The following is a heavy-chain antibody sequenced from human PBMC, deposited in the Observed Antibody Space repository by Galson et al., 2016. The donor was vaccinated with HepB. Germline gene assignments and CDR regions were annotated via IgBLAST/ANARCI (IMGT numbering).Heavy chain of an antibody. Sequence: SLRLSCAASGFRFSSYTMNWVRQAPGKGLEWVATIDSRTPTTHYADSVKGRFTISRDNSKNTLSLQMNNLRAEDTAVYYCAITPLTYYYDITYIWGQGALVTVSS. CDR3: AITPLTYYYDITYI. CDR2: IDSRTPTT. D-gene: IGHD3-22*01. J-gene: IGHJ4*02. CDR1: GFRFSSYT. V-gene: IGHV3-23*05.